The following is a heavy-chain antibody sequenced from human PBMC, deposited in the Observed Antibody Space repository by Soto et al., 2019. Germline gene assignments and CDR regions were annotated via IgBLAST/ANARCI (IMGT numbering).Heavy chain of an antibody. J-gene: IGHJ3*02. CDR1: GDSVPINSAA. Sequence: SQTLSLTCAISGDSVPINSAALSLISHSPWMGLECLGRTYYRSKLYNDYAVSVKSRITINPDTSKNQFSLQLNSVTPEDTAVYYRARAGIVAVAGIGAFDIWGQGTMVTVSS. V-gene: IGHV6-1*01. D-gene: IGHD6-19*01. CDR2: TYYRSKLYN. CDR3: ARAGIVAVAGIGAFDI.